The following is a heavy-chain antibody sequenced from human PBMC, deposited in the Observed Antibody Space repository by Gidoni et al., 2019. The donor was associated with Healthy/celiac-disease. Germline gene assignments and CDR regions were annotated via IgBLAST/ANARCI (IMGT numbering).Heavy chain of an antibody. J-gene: IGHJ6*02. Sequence: QVQLQQWGAGLLKPSETLSLTCTVYGGSFSGYYWSWIRQPPGKGLEWIGEINHSGSTNYNPSLKSRVTISVDTSKNQFSLKLSSVTAADTAVYYCARLNAVIYYYYYGMDVWGQGTTVTVSS. CDR3: ARLNAVIYYYYYGMDV. V-gene: IGHV4-34*01. CDR1: GGSFSGYY. CDR2: INHSGST.